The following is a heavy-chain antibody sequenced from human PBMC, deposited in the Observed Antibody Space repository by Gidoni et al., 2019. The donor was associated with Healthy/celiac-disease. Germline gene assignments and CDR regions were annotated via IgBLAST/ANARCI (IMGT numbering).Heavy chain of an antibody. CDR3: ARDSLPSGSS. CDR1: GFTFSSYE. Sequence: EVQLVESGGGLVQPGGSLRLSGAASGFTFSSYEMNWVRQAPGKGLEWVSYISSSGSTIYYADSVKGRFTISRDNAKNSLYLQMNSLRAEDTAVYYCARDSLPSGSSWGQGTLVTVSS. V-gene: IGHV3-48*03. D-gene: IGHD1-26*01. CDR2: ISSSGSTI. J-gene: IGHJ5*02.